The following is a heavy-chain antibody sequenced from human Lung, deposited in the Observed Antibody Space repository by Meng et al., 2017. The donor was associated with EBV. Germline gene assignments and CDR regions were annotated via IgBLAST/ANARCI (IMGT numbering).Heavy chain of an antibody. J-gene: IGHJ4*02. Sequence: QVQLVQSGAEVKEPGASVKISCKASTYSFRYYIHWVRQAPGQGLEWVGIINPGAFHTNYAEKFQGRVTMSRDPSTKTIYMELSSLTSEDTAVYYCAREGDLVAQGYFDSWGQGTLVTVSS. CDR2: INPGAFHT. CDR1: TYSFRYY. V-gene: IGHV1-46*01. D-gene: IGHD5-12*01. CDR3: AREGDLVAQGYFDS.